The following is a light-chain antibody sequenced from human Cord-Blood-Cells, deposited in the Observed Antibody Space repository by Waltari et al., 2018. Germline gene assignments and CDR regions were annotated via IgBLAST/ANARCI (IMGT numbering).Light chain of an antibody. Sequence: QSVLTQPPSASGTPGQRVTIPRSGSSPNLGTNYVYWYPQPPGTAPKLPIYRNDQRPSGVPDRFSGSKSGTSASLAISGLRSEDEADYYCAAWDDSLSGWVFGGGTKLTVL. J-gene: IGLJ3*02. CDR2: RND. V-gene: IGLV1-47*01. CDR3: AAWDDSLSGWV. CDR1: SPNLGTNY.